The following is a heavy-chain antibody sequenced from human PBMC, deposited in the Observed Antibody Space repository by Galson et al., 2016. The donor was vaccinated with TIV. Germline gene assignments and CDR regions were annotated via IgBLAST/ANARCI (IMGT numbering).Heavy chain of an antibody. CDR3: AKDRNTAMDTYHYYYGMDV. Sequence: SVKVSCKASGNIFTRDYVHWVRQAPGQGLEWMGGIIPLFGTVNYAQKFQGRVTITSDESTSTVYMELSSLRSEDTALYHCAKDRNTAMDTYHYYYGMDVWGQGTTVTVSS. CDR1: GNIFTRDY. V-gene: IGHV1-69*13. D-gene: IGHD5-18*01. J-gene: IGHJ6*02. CDR2: IIPLFGTV.